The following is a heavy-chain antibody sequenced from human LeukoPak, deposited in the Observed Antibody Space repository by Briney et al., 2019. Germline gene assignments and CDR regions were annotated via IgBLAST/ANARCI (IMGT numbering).Heavy chain of an antibody. D-gene: IGHD3-10*01. CDR3: ARLGYYYGSGSYWNFDL. CDR2: MYISGST. Sequence: SETLSLTCTVSGDSISSGSYSWSWIRQPAGKGLEWIGRMYISGSTNYNPSLKSRVTISVDTSKNQFSLKLSSVTAADTAVYYCARLGYYYGSGSYWNFDLWGRGTLVTVSS. J-gene: IGHJ2*01. V-gene: IGHV4-61*02. CDR1: GDSISSGSYS.